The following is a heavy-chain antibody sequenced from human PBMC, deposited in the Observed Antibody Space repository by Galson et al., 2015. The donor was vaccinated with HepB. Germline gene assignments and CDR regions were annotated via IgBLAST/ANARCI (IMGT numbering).Heavy chain of an antibody. J-gene: IGHJ6*02. CDR1: GYTFNIFY. V-gene: IGHV1-46*02. D-gene: IGHD5-18*01. CDR2: INPNDDTT. Sequence: SVKVSCKASGYTFNIFYMHWVRQAPGQGLEWMGIINPNDDTTSYAQKFQGRVTMTRDTSTNTVNMELSSLRSEDTAVYYCARERMLGRGWLPYGDGMDVWGQGTTVSVSS. CDR3: ARERMLGRGWLPYGDGMDV.